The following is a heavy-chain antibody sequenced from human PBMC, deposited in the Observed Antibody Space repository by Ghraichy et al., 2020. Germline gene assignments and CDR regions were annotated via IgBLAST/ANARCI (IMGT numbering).Heavy chain of an antibody. J-gene: IGHJ4*02. Sequence: SETLSLTCTVSGGSISNYYWSWIRQPPGKGLEWIGYIYYSGTTHYNPSLTSRVTMSADTSKNQFSLKLSSVTAADTAVYYCARKGGIGGIFDYWGQGTLVTVSS. CDR3: ARKGGIGGIFDY. CDR1: GGSISNYY. D-gene: IGHD3-16*01. V-gene: IGHV4-59*01. CDR2: IYYSGTT.